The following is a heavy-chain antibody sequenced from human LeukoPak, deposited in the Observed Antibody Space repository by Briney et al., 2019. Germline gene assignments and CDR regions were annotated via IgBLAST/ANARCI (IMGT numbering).Heavy chain of an antibody. D-gene: IGHD3-10*01. CDR2: ISGSGGST. CDR1: GFTFSSYA. Sequence: GGSLRLSCAASGFTFSSYAMSWVRQAPGKGLEWVSAISGSGGSTYYADSVKGRFTISRDNAKNSLYLQMNSLRAEDTAVYYCAREPNYYGSGSSFDYWGQGTLVTVSS. V-gene: IGHV3-23*01. CDR3: AREPNYYGSGSSFDY. J-gene: IGHJ4*02.